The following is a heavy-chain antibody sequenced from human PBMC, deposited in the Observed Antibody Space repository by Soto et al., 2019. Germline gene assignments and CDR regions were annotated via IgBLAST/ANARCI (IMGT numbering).Heavy chain of an antibody. Sequence: SETLCLTCAVYGGSFSGYYWSWIRQPPGKGLEWIGEINHSGSTNYNPSLKSRVTISVDTSKNQFSLKLSSVTAADTAVYYCARGLGVYAPSWFDPWGQGTLVTVSS. D-gene: IGHD2-8*01. J-gene: IGHJ5*02. V-gene: IGHV4-34*01. CDR2: INHSGST. CDR3: ARGLGVYAPSWFDP. CDR1: GGSFSGYY.